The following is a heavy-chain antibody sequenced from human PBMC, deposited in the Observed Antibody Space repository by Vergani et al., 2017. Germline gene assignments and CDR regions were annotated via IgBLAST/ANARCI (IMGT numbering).Heavy chain of an antibody. Sequence: VQLVETGGGLIQPGGSLRLSCAASGFTVSSNYMSWVRQAPGKGLEGVSYISSSGSTIYYADSVEGRFTISRDNAKNSLYLQMNSLRAEDTAVYYCARDKRGSWTDYYYYGMDVWGQGTTVTVSS. D-gene: IGHD6-13*01. CDR1: GFTVSSNY. CDR2: ISSSGSTI. J-gene: IGHJ6*02. CDR3: ARDKRGSWTDYYYYGMDV. V-gene: IGHV3-11*04.